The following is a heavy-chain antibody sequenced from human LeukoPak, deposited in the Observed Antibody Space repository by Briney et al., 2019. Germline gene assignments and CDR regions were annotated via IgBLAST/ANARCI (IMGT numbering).Heavy chain of an antibody. J-gene: IGHJ5*02. CDR3: ARYRYYDILTGYYKNNWFDP. CDR2: IYPGDSDT. V-gene: IGHV5-51*01. CDR1: GYSFTSYW. D-gene: IGHD3-9*01. Sequence: GESLKISCKGSGYSFTSYWIGWVRQMPGKGLEWMGIIYPGDSDTRYSPSFQGQVTISADKSISTAYLQWSSLKASDTAMYYCARYRYYDILTGYYKNNWFDPWGQGTLVTVSS.